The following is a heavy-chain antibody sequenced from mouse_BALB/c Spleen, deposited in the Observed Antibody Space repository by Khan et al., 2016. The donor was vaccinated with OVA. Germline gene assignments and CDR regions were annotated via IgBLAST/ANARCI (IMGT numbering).Heavy chain of an antibody. CDR3: VRDGAYHRNDGWFAY. CDR2: INPSNGYS. CDR1: GYTFTSYT. D-gene: IGHD2-14*01. J-gene: IGHJ3*01. Sequence: QVQLKESGAELARPGASVKMSCKASGYTFTSYTIHWIKLRPGQGLEWIGYINPSNGYSNYNQKFKDKVTLTADKSSTTAHMQLSSLTSDDSAVYNCVRDGAYHRNDGWFAYWGLGTLVTVAA. V-gene: IGHV1-4*01.